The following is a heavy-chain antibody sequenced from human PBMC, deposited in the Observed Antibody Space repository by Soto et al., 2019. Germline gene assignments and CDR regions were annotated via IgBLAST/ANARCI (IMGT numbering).Heavy chain of an antibody. V-gene: IGHV3-23*01. CDR2: ISGSDART. CDR1: GVIPRRGA. D-gene: IGHD1-1*01. Sequence: SGVIPRRGANNLGRPLPGKGLEWVSIISGSDARTYYADSVKGRFAISRDNSKNTLYLDMNSLGAEDTAVYYCSKSLNINWKNWFDPCGQGTLVTVSS. J-gene: IGHJ5*02. CDR3: SKSLNINWKNWFDP.